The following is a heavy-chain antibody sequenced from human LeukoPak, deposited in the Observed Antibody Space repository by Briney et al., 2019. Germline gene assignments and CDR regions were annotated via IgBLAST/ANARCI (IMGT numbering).Heavy chain of an antibody. D-gene: IGHD3-10*01. CDR3: ARDWGSTFYNGGFDY. CDR1: GFTFSSHA. Sequence: GGSLRLSCAASGFTFSSHAMHWVRQAPGRGLEYLSDISNDGGSTFFANSVKGRFTISRDNSKNTLFLQVGSLRAEDMAVYYCARDWGSTFYNGGFDYWGRGTLVTVSS. V-gene: IGHV3-64*01. J-gene: IGHJ4*02. CDR2: ISNDGGST.